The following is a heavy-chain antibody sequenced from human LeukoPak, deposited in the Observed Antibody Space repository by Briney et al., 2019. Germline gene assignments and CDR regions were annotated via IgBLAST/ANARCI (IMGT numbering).Heavy chain of an antibody. CDR1: GYSISSGYY. J-gene: IGHJ4*02. Sequence: SETLSLTCTVSGYSISSGYYWGRIRPPPGKGLEWIGSIYHSGSTYYNPSLKSRVTISVDTSKNQFSLKLSSVTAADTAVYYCARDPTNYRLGFDYWGQGTLVTVSS. V-gene: IGHV4-38-2*02. CDR2: IYHSGST. CDR3: ARDPTNYRLGFDY. D-gene: IGHD3-16*02.